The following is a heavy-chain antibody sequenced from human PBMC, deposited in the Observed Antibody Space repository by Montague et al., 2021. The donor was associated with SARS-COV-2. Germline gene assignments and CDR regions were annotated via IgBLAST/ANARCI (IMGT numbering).Heavy chain of an antibody. CDR1: GGSISSSSNY. CDR3: ARLVWFGELLSENWFDP. J-gene: IGHJ5*02. CDR2: IYYSGST. D-gene: IGHD3-10*01. V-gene: IGHV4-39*01. Sequence: SETLSLTCTVSGGSISSSSNYWGWIRQPPGKGLEWIGSIYYSGSTYYNSSLKSRVTISVDTSKNQFSLKLNSVTAADTAVYYCARLVWFGELLSENWFDPWGQGTLVTVSS.